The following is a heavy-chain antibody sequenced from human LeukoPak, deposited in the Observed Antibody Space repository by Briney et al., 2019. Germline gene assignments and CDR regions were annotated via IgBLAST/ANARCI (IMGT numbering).Heavy chain of an antibody. CDR3: ASDGRYCSGGSCLYYFDY. V-gene: IGHV4-59*01. D-gene: IGHD2-15*01. J-gene: IGHJ4*02. Sequence: SETLSLTCTVSGGSISSYYWSWIRQPPGKGLEWIGYIYYSGSTNYNPSLKSRVTISVDTSKNQFSLKLSSVTAADTAVYYCASDGRYCSGGSCLYYFDYWGQGTLVTVSS. CDR2: IYYSGST. CDR1: GGSISSYY.